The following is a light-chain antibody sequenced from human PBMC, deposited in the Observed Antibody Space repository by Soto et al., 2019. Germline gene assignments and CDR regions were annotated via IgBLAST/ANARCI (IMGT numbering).Light chain of an antibody. J-gene: IGKJ1*01. CDR3: QQYGSSPGT. V-gene: IGKV3D-20*01. Sequence: DIVLPQSPDTLSFSPGERATLSGGASQSVSSNYLAWYQQKPGLAPRLLIYDASSRATGIPDRFSGSASGTDFTLTISRLEPEDFAVYYCQQYGSSPGTFGQGTKVDI. CDR1: QSVSSNY. CDR2: DAS.